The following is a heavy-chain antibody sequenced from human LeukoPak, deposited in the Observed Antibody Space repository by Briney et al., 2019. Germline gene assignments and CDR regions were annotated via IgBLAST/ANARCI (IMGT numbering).Heavy chain of an antibody. CDR3: ATKAVAGTLNFDY. D-gene: IGHD6-19*01. CDR2: IIPILGIA. CDR1: GGTFSSYA. Sequence: SVKVSCKASGGTFSSYAISWVRQAPGQGLEWMGRIIPILGIANYAQKFQGRVTITADKSTSTAYMELSSLRSEDTAVYYCATKAVAGTLNFDYWGQGTLVTVSS. V-gene: IGHV1-69*04. J-gene: IGHJ4*02.